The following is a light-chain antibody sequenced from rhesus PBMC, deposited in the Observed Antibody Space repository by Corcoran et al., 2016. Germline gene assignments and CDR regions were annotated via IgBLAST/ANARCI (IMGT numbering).Light chain of an antibody. J-gene: IGKJ2*01. V-gene: IGKV1-28*03. CDR3: QQHNSYPHR. CDR1: QVIISY. CDR2: DAS. Sequence: DIQMTQSPSSLSASVGDTVTITCRASQVIISYLNWFQQKPGKAPKLLIYDASSLESGVPSRCSGSGSGTDFTLTISRLPPGYFAAYYCQQHNSYPHRFGQGTKVAIK.